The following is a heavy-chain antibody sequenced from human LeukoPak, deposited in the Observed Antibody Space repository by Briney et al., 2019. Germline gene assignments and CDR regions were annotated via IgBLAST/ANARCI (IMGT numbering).Heavy chain of an antibody. V-gene: IGHV4-59*01. Sequence: SETLSLTCTVSGGSISSYYWSWVRQPPGKGLEWIGYIYYSGSTNYNPSLKSRVTISVDTSKNQFSLKLSSVTAADTAVYYCARDRAYYYDSSGYYYYYYMDVWGKGTTVTVSS. D-gene: IGHD3-22*01. CDR2: IYYSGST. CDR1: GGSISSYY. CDR3: ARDRAYYYDSSGYYYYYYMDV. J-gene: IGHJ6*03.